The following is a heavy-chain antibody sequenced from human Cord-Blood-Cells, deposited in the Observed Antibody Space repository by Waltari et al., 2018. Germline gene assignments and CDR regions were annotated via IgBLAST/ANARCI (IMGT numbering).Heavy chain of an antibody. CDR1: GGSISSHD. CDR2: IYYSGST. J-gene: IGHJ4*02. D-gene: IGHD6-13*01. CDR3: ARIAAAGTLPFDY. Sequence: VQLQESGPGLVKPSETLSPPCTASGGSISSHDWSWIRQPPGKGLEWIGYIYYSGSTNYNPSLKSRVTISVDTSKNQFSLKLSSVTAADTAVYYCARIAAAGTLPFDYWGQGTLVTVSS. V-gene: IGHV4-59*11.